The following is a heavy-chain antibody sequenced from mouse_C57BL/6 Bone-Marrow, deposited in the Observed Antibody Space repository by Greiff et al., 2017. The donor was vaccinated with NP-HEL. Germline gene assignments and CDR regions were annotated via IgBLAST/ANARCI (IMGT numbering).Heavy chain of an antibody. CDR1: GYTFTSYW. D-gene: IGHD1-1*01. J-gene: IGHJ1*03. V-gene: IGHV1-55*01. CDR3: ARDEEYYGSSYWYYDV. CDR2: IYPGSGST. Sequence: QVQLQQPGAELVKPGASVKLSCKASGYTFTSYWITWVKQRPGQGLEWIGDIYPGSGSTNYNEKFKSKATLTVDTSSSTAYMQLSSLTSEDSAVYDCARDEEYYGSSYWYYDVWGRGTTVTVSS.